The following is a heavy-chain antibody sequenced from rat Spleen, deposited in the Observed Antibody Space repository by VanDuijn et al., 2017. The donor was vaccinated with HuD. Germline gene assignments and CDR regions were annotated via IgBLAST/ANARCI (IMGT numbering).Heavy chain of an antibody. D-gene: IGHD1-9*01. CDR3: ARRHYGYTDYFDF. CDR2: ISYDGSST. J-gene: IGHJ2*01. V-gene: IGHV5-29*01. Sequence: EVQLVESDGGLVQPGRSLKLSCAASGFTFSDYYMAWVRQAPTKGLEWVARISYDGSSTYYRDSVKGRFTISRDNAKSTLYLQMDSLRSEDTATYYCARRHYGYTDYFDFWGQGVMVTVSP. CDR1: GFTFSDYY.